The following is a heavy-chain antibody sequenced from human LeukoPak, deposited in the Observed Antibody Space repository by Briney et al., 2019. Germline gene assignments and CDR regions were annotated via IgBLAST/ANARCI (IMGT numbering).Heavy chain of an antibody. CDR1: GDFISSYY. CDR2: IYSSGNT. D-gene: IGHD2-2*02. J-gene: IGHJ6*03. CDR3: ARVAAEVVGVPGAIGFGWLRRDYYYMDV. Sequence: SETLSLTCTVSGDFISSYYWNWIRQTPGKGLEWIGSIYSSGNTNYNPSLKSRVTISVDTSKNQFSLMLTSVTAADTAVYYCARVAAEVVGVPGAIGFGWLRRDYYYMDVWSKGTTVTVSS. V-gene: IGHV4-59*01.